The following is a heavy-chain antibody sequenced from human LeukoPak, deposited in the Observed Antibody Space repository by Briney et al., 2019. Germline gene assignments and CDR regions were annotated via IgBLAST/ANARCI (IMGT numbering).Heavy chain of an antibody. Sequence: GGSLRLSCAASGFTFSSYSMNWVRQAPGKGLEWVSSISSSSSYIYYADSVKGRFTISRDNAKNSLYLQMNSLRAEDTAVYYCAKDPSAAFWSGYYRSPYFDYWGQGTLVTVSS. CDR3: AKDPSAAFWSGYYRSPYFDY. CDR1: GFTFSSYS. D-gene: IGHD3-3*01. CDR2: ISSSSSYI. V-gene: IGHV3-21*01. J-gene: IGHJ4*02.